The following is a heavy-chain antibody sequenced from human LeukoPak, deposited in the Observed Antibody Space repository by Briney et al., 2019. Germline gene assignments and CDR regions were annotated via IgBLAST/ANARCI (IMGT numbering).Heavy chain of an antibody. V-gene: IGHV3-30*04. CDR1: GFTFSSYA. CDR3: ARDPYGDYGAGHLFDY. J-gene: IGHJ4*02. CDR2: ISYDGSNK. D-gene: IGHD4-17*01. Sequence: GGSLRLSCAASGFTFSSYAMHWVRQAPGKGLEWGAVISYDGSNKYYADSVKGRFTISRDNSKNTLYLQMNSLRAEDTAVYYCARDPYGDYGAGHLFDYWGQGTLVTVSS.